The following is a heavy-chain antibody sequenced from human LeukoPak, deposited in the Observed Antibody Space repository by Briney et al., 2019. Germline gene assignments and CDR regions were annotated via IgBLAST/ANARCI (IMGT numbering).Heavy chain of an antibody. Sequence: GGSLRLSCATSGFTFSSFGMHWVRQSPGKGLEWVAFIRYDESNKYYADSVKGRFTISRDNSKNTLYLQMNSLTIEDTAVYYCAKGMIRGIMDYWGQGTPVTVSS. CDR2: IRYDESNK. CDR3: AKGMIRGIMDY. V-gene: IGHV3-30*02. CDR1: GFTFSSFG. J-gene: IGHJ4*02. D-gene: IGHD3-10*01.